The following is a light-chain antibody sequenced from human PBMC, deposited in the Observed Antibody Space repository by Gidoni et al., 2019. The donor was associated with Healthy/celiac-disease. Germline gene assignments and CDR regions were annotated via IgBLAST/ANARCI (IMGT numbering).Light chain of an antibody. V-gene: IGLV2-14*01. CDR2: DVS. CDR3: SSYTSSSMPT. CDR1: SSDVGGYNY. Sequence: QSALTQPASVSGSPGQSITISCTGTSSDVGGYNYVSWYQQPPGKAPKLMIYDVSNRPSGVSNRFSGSLTISGLQAEDEADYYCSSYTSSSMPTFGGGTKLTVL. J-gene: IGLJ3*02.